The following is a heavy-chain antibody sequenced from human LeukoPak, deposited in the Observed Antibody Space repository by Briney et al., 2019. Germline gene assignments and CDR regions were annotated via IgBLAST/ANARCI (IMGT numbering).Heavy chain of an antibody. J-gene: IGHJ4*02. Sequence: PGGSLRLSCTASGFTFSTSWISWVRQAPGKGLEWVAYINQEGSGKYYVDSVKGRFPISREYAKNAVYLQMNSLRSGDTAVYYCARGVSGADYWGLGTLVTVSS. CDR3: ARGVSGADY. CDR1: GFTFSTSW. D-gene: IGHD2-15*01. CDR2: INQEGSGK. V-gene: IGHV3-7*01.